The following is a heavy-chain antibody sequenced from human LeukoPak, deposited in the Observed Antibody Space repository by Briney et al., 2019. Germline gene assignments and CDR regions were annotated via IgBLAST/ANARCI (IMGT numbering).Heavy chain of an antibody. D-gene: IGHD6-19*01. Sequence: PSETLSLTCTVSGGSISSYYWSWIRQPPGKGLEWIGYIYYSGSTNYNPSLKSRVTISVDTSKNQFSLKLSSVTAADTAVYYCARGYSSGPNTEEVIDYWGQGTLVTVSS. V-gene: IGHV4-59*01. J-gene: IGHJ4*02. CDR3: ARGYSSGPNTEEVIDY. CDR2: IYYSGST. CDR1: GGSISSYY.